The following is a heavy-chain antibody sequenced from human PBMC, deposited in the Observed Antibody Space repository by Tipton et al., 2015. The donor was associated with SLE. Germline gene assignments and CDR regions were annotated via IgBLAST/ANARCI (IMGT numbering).Heavy chain of an antibody. CDR3: ATPRYYDFWNGAFDI. Sequence: QLVQSGAEVKKPGASVKVSCMASGYTFTSYYMHWVRQAPGQGLEWMGIINPSGGSTSYAQKFQGRVTMTRDTSTSTVYMELSSLRSEDTAVYYCATPRYYDFWNGAFDIWGQGTMVTVSS. J-gene: IGHJ3*02. V-gene: IGHV1-46*01. D-gene: IGHD3-3*01. CDR1: GYTFTSYY. CDR2: INPSGGST.